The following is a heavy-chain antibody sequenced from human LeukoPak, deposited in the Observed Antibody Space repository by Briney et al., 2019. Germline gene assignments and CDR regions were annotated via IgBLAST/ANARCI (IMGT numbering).Heavy chain of an antibody. CDR2: IYYSGST. CDR1: GGSVSSGTYY. J-gene: IGHJ3*02. V-gene: IGHV4-61*10. Sequence: SQTLSLTCTVSGGSVSSGTYYWTWIRQPAGKGLEWIGYIYYSGSTNYNPSLKSRVTISVDTSKNQFSLKLSSVTAADTAVYYCARVRVSLGRLPSQGAFDIWGQGTMVTVSS. CDR3: ARVRVSLGRLPSQGAFDI. D-gene: IGHD5-18*01.